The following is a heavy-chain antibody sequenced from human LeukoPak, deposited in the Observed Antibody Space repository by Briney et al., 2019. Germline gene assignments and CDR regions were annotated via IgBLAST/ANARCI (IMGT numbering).Heavy chain of an antibody. J-gene: IGHJ5*01. CDR2: IYPGVSDT. Sequence: GESLKISCEGSGYTFRSYWIGWVRQMPGKDLEWMGMIYPGVSDTRYSPSFQGQVTFSADLTLNTAYLQWSSLEASDTAIYYCTRQSQACSTGSCYVVSWGQGTQVTVSS. V-gene: IGHV5-51*01. D-gene: IGHD2-15*01. CDR3: TRQSQACSTGSCYVVS. CDR1: GYTFRSYW.